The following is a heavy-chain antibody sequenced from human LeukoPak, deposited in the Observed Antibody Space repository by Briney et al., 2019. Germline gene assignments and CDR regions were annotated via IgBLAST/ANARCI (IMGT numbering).Heavy chain of an antibody. CDR1: GFPFSSYW. CDR3: TRVGYIDEGIDY. V-gene: IGHV3-7*04. Sequence: GGSLRLSCVASGFPFSSYWMTCVREAPGEGLEWVANIKQDGSKKSYVDSVKGRFTISRDNAKNSLYLQMNSLRAEDTAIYYCTRVGYIDEGIDYWGQGTLVTVSS. J-gene: IGHJ4*02. D-gene: IGHD5-24*01. CDR2: IKQDGSKK.